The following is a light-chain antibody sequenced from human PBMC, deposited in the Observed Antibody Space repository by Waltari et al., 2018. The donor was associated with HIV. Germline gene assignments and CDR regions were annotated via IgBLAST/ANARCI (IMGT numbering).Light chain of an antibody. CDR1: KDNVGNQG. V-gene: IGLV10-54*04. Sequence: QAGLTQPPSVSKGLRQTATLTCTGNKDNVGNQGALCLQQYQGHPPKFLSSRNHNRPSGISERFSSSRSGNTASLTITGLQPEDEADYYCSAWDSELTSWVFGGGTKLTVL. CDR2: RNH. J-gene: IGLJ3*02. CDR3: SAWDSELTSWV.